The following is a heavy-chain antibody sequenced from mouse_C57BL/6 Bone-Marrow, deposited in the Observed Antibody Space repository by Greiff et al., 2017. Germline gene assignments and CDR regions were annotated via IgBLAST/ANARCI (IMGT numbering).Heavy chain of an antibody. CDR3: ARSGRAWFAY. V-gene: IGHV1-64*01. J-gene: IGHJ3*01. D-gene: IGHD3-2*02. Sequence: QVQLQQPGAELVKPGTSVKLSCKASGYTFTSYWMHWVKQRPGQGLEWIGMIHPNSGSTNYNEKFKSKATLTVDKSSSTAYMQLSSLTSEDSAVYYGARSGRAWFAYWGQGTLVTVSA. CDR1: GYTFTSYW. CDR2: IHPNSGST.